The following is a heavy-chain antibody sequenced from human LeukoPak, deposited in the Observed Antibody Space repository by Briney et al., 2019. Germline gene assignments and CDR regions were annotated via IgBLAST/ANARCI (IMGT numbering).Heavy chain of an antibody. Sequence: ASVKVSCKASGYTFTSYGISWVRQAPGQGLEWMGWISAYNGNTNYAQKLQGRVTMTTDTSTSTAYMELRSLRSDGTAVYYCARESIVVVPAAIPFDIWGQGTMVTVSS. D-gene: IGHD2-2*01. J-gene: IGHJ3*02. CDR3: ARESIVVVPAAIPFDI. V-gene: IGHV1-18*01. CDR2: ISAYNGNT. CDR1: GYTFTSYG.